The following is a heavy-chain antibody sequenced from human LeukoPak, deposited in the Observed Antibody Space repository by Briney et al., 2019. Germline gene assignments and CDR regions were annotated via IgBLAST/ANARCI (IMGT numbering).Heavy chain of an antibody. J-gene: IGHJ4*02. CDR3: VKRWTGTTIGQQDY. V-gene: IGHV3-30*18. Sequence: GRSLRLSCAASGFTFSSYGTHWVRQAPGKGLEWVAVISYDGSNKYYADSVKGRFTISRDNSKNTLYLQMNSLRAEHMALYYCVKRWTGTTIGQQDYWGQGTLVTVSS. CDR2: ISYDGSNK. D-gene: IGHD1-1*01. CDR1: GFTFSSYG.